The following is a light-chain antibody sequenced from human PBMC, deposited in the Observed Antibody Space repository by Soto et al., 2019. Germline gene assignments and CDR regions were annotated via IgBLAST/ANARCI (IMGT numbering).Light chain of an antibody. V-gene: IGKV1-12*01. Sequence: DIQMTQSPPSVSASVGDSVPTTCRASQDISSWLAWYQQRPGKAPNLLIYAASSLQSGVPSRFSGSGSGTDFTLTISSLQPEDFATYYCQQTNSFPRTFGQGTKVDIK. CDR2: AAS. CDR3: QQTNSFPRT. CDR1: QDISSW. J-gene: IGKJ1*01.